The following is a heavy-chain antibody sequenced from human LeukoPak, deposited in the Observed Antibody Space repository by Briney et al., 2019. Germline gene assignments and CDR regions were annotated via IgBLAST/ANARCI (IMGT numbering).Heavy chain of an antibody. CDR2: ISSSSSYI. CDR1: GFTFSSYS. D-gene: IGHD3-9*01. CDR3: ASGHWGDILTGSFSLDY. V-gene: IGHV3-21*01. Sequence: GGSLRLSCAASGFTFSSYSMNWVRQAPGKGLEWVSSISSSSSYIYYADSVKGRFTISRDNAKNSLYLQMNSLRAEDTAVYYCASGHWGDILTGSFSLDYWGQGTLVTVSS. J-gene: IGHJ4*02.